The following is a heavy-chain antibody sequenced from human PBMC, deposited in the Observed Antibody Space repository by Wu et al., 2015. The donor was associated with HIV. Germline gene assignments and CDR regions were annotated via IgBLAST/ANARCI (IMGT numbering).Heavy chain of an antibody. Sequence: QVQLVQSGAEVKKPGASVKVSCKVFGYTLSELSVHWVRQTPGKGLEWMGGFDYEDSETIYAQKFQDIVTMTEDSSTDTAYMELRSLRSEDTALYFCAMQVKRKLQLRPNYYFESWGQGTLVTVSS. D-gene: IGHD1-1*01. CDR3: AMQVKRKLQLRPNYYFES. CDR2: FDYEDSET. J-gene: IGHJ4*02. V-gene: IGHV1-24*01. CDR1: GYTLSELS.